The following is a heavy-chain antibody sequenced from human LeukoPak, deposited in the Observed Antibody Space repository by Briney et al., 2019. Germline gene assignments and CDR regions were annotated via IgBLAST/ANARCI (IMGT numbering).Heavy chain of an antibody. J-gene: IGHJ6*02. CDR3: ARRGSSSWGDGLDV. CDR1: GGSTSRNY. V-gene: IGHV4-59*08. Sequence: SETLSLTCTVSGGSTSRNYWSWIRQSPGEGLEWIGYIYDSGSTNSNPSLKSRVTISVDTSQSQFSLKLNSVTAADTAVYYCARRGSSSWGDGLDVWGQGTTVTVSS. CDR2: IYDSGST. D-gene: IGHD2-2*01.